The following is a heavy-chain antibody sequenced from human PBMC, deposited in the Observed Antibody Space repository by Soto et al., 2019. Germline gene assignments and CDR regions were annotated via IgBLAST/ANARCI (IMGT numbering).Heavy chain of an antibody. D-gene: IGHD3-9*01. CDR2: ISSIGIT. CDR3: ARGLVIRPYYYHGMDV. Sequence: QVQLQESGPGLVKPSQTLSLTCTVSGGSIRSGDYFLSWIRQSPAKGLEGIGYISSIGITYYNPSLNSRVSVSRDTSKSQFSLKLSSVTTTDTAVYYCARGLVIRPYYYHGMDVWGQGTTVTVAS. CDR1: GGSIRSGDYF. V-gene: IGHV4-30-4*01. J-gene: IGHJ6*02.